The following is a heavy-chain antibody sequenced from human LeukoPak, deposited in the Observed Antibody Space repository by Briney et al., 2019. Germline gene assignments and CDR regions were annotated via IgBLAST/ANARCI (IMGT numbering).Heavy chain of an antibody. CDR1: GGSISSYYY. CDR3: AREVGLWFGSHDRGKGYYYYYMDV. D-gene: IGHD3-10*01. V-gene: IGHV4-4*07. J-gene: IGHJ6*03. Sequence: SETLSLNCIVSGGSISSYYYWSWIRQPAGKGLEWIGRIYTSGSTNYNPSLKGRVTMSIDTSKNQFSLKLSSVAAADTAVYYCAREVGLWFGSHDRGKGYYYYYMDVWGKGTTVTISS. CDR2: IYTSGST.